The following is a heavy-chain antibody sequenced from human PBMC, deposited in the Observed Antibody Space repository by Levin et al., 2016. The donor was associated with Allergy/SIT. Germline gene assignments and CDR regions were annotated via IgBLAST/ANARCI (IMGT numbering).Heavy chain of an antibody. CDR1: GFSFSSYS. CDR2: ISSSSSYI. CDR3: ARDPPLMTPIKVDGVY. D-gene: IGHD2-21*02. Sequence: GGSLRLSCAASGFSFSSYSMNWVRQAPGKGLEWVSSISSSSSYIYYADSVKGRFTISRDNAKDSLYLQMNSLRAEDTAVYYCARDPPLMTPIKVDGVYWGQGTLVTVSS. V-gene: IGHV3-21*01. J-gene: IGHJ4*02.